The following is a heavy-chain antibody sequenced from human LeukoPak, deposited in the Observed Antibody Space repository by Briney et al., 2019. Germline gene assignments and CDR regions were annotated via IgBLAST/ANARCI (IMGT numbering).Heavy chain of an antibody. CDR3: ARHVLYYDFWSGSPPKGPFDY. CDR2: INTNTGNP. J-gene: IGHJ4*02. Sequence: PGGFLRLSCAASGFTFTSYAMNWVRQAPGQGLEWMGWINTNTGNPTYAQGFTGRFVFSLDTSVSTAYLQISSLKAEDTAVYYCARHVLYYDFWSGSPPKGPFDYWGQGTLVTVSS. CDR1: GFTFTSYA. D-gene: IGHD3-3*01. V-gene: IGHV7-4-1*02.